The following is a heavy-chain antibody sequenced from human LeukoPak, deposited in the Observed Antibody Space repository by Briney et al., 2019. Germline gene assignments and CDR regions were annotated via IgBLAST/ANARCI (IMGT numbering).Heavy chain of an antibody. Sequence: GGSLRLSCAASGFTFSSFAMSWVRQAPGKGLEWVAAFSGGGSRTYYADSVKGRFTISRDYSKSTLYLQLNSLRAKDTAVYYCAKGRIAARPNYFDYWGQGTLVTVSS. D-gene: IGHD6-6*01. V-gene: IGHV3-23*01. CDR2: FSGGGSRT. CDR1: GFTFSSFA. J-gene: IGHJ4*02. CDR3: AKGRIAARPNYFDY.